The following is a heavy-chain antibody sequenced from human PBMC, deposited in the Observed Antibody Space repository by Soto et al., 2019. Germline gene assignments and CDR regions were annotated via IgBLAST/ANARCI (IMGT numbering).Heavy chain of an antibody. CDR1: GGSIISSNYY. CDR3: ARGHSSSSRMPYYFDY. D-gene: IGHD6-6*01. V-gene: IGHV4-39*07. Sequence: SETLSLTCTVSGGSIISSNYYWGWIRQPPGKGLEWIGKMNHSGSTNYNPSLKSRVTISVDTSKNQFSLKLSSVTAADTAVYYCARGHSSSSRMPYYFDYWGQGTLVTVSS. J-gene: IGHJ4*02. CDR2: MNHSGST.